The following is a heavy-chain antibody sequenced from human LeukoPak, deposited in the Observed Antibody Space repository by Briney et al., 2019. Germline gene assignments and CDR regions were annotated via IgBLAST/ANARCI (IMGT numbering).Heavy chain of an antibody. CDR1: GFTFSSYS. Sequence: PGGSLRLSCAASGFTFSSYSMNWVRQAPGKGLEWVSSISSSSSYIYYADSVKGRFTISRDNAKNSLYLQMNSLRAEDTAVYYCARAGYCSGGSCYTHPFDYWGQGTLVTVSS. CDR3: ARAGYCSGGSCYTHPFDY. V-gene: IGHV3-21*01. J-gene: IGHJ4*02. CDR2: ISSSSSYI. D-gene: IGHD2-15*01.